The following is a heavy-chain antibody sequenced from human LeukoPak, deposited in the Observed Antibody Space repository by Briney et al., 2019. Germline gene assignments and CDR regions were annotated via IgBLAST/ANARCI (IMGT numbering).Heavy chain of an antibody. CDR2: ISYDGSNK. V-gene: IGHV3-30-3*01. CDR3: ARESGSGSYKFDY. J-gene: IGHJ4*02. D-gene: IGHD1-26*01. CDR1: GFTFSSYA. Sequence: PGGSLRLSCAASGFTFSSYAMHWVRQAPGKGLEWVAVISYDGSNKYYADSVKGRFTISRDNSKNTLYLQMNSLRAEDTAVYYCARESGSGSYKFDYWGQGTLVTVSS.